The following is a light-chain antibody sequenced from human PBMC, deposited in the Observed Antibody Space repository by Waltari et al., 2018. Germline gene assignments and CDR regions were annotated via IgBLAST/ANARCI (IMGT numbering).Light chain of an antibody. CDR3: SSYTSSNTWV. V-gene: IGLV2-14*04. J-gene: IGLJ3*02. Sequence: WYQQDPGKAPKVMIYDVSKRPSGVSNRFSGSKSGNTVSLTISGLQAEDEADYYCSSYTSSNTWVFGGGTKLTVL. CDR2: DVS.